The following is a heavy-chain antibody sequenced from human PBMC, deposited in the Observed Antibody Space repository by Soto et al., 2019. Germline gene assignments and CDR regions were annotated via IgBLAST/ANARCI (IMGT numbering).Heavy chain of an antibody. CDR1: GFTFNTYA. D-gene: IGHD3-9*01. CDR2: ITASGGKT. CDR3: AIDILTGYQSYYYYMDV. J-gene: IGHJ6*03. V-gene: IGHV3-64D*08. Sequence: GGSLRLSCSASGFTFNTYAMHWVRQAPGKGLEYVSAITASGGKTCYADSVKGRFTTSRDNSKNTLYLQMGSLRTEDSAVYYCAIDILTGYQSYYYYMDVWGKGTTVTVSS.